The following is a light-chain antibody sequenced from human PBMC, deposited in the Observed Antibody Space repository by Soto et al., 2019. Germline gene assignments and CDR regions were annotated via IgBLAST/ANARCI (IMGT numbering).Light chain of an antibody. CDR2: EAT. CDR3: CSYAGTTTLL. V-gene: IGLV2-23*01. CDR1: SNDVGRYNL. J-gene: IGLJ2*01. Sequence: QSALIQPASVSGSPGQSITISCTGTSNDVGRYNLVSWYQHHPGKAPKLIIYEATKRPSGVSDRFSGSKSGNTASLTISGLQAADEADYFCCSYAGTTTLLFGGGTKLTVL.